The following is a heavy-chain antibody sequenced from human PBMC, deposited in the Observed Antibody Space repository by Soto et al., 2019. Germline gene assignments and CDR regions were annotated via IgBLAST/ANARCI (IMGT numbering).Heavy chain of an antibody. CDR3: ARVEHDYGDYGLEHYFDY. D-gene: IGHD4-17*01. CDR2: IYYSGST. J-gene: IGHJ4*02. Sequence: PSETLSLTCTVSGGSISSGGYYWSWIRQHPGKGLEWIGYIYYSGSTYYNPSLKSRVTISVDTSKNQFSLKLSSVTAADTAVYYCARVEHDYGDYGLEHYFDYWGQGTLVTVPS. CDR1: GGSISSGGYY. V-gene: IGHV4-31*03.